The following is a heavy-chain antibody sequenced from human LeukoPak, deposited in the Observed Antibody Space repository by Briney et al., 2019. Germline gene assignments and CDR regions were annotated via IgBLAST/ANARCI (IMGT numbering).Heavy chain of an antibody. D-gene: IGHD6-13*01. Sequence: SETLSLTCTVSGGSISGYYWSWIRQPPGKGLEWIGEINHSGSTNYNPSLKSRVTISVDTSKNQFSLKLSSVTAADTAVYYCARAAGRERYFDLWGRGTLVTVSS. V-gene: IGHV4-34*01. CDR1: GGSISGYY. CDR2: INHSGST. CDR3: ARAAGRERYFDL. J-gene: IGHJ2*01.